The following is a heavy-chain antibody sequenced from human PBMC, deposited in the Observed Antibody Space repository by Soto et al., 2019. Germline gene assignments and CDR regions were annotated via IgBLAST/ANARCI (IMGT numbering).Heavy chain of an antibody. CDR3: ARERTGGGNFDP. CDR2: IPHSGTT. J-gene: IGHJ5*02. D-gene: IGHD3-16*01. V-gene: IGHV4-30-2*01. CDR1: GDSISSSGYS. Sequence: PSETLSLTCAVSGDSISSSGYSWNWIRQRPGKGLEWIGYIPHSGTTYYNPTLKSRVTISVDRSKNQFSLKLNSVTAADTAVYYCARERTGGGNFDPGGQGTLVTVAS.